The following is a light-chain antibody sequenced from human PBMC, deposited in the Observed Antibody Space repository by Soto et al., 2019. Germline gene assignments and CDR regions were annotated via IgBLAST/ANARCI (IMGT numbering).Light chain of an antibody. CDR1: QSVSSGY. V-gene: IGKV3-20*01. CDR3: QQYGSSSFT. J-gene: IGKJ3*01. Sequence: EIVLTQSPGTLSLSPGERATLSCRASQSVSSGYLAWYQQKPGQAPRLLIYGASSRATGIPDRFRGSGSGKDFTLTISRLEPEDFAVYYCQQYGSSSFTFGPGTKVDIK. CDR2: GAS.